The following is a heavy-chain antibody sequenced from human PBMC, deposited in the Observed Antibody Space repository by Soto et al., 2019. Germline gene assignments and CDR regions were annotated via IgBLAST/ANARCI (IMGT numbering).Heavy chain of an antibody. V-gene: IGHV3-30-3*01. CDR3: ARDIIGSGSYWFDP. Sequence: ESGGGVVQPGRSLRLSCAASGFTFSSYAMHWVRQAPGKGLEWVAVISYDGSNKYYADSVKGRFTISRDNSKNTLYLQMNSLRAEDTAVYYCARDIIGSGSYWFDPWGQGTLVTVSS. J-gene: IGHJ5*02. CDR1: GFTFSSYA. CDR2: ISYDGSNK. D-gene: IGHD3-10*01.